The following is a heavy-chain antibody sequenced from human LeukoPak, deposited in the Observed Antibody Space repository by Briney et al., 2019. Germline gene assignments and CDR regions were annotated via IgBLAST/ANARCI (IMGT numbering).Heavy chain of an antibody. CDR3: ARVDDLDAFDM. V-gene: IGHV3-30*04. CDR2: ISYDGSNK. D-gene: IGHD2-2*03. CDR1: GFTFSNYA. Sequence: GGSLRLSCAASGFTFSNYAIQWVRQAPGKGLEWVAVISYDGSNKYYADSVKGRFTISRDNSKNTLFLQMNSLRAEDTAVYYCARVDDLDAFDMWGQGTMVTVSS. J-gene: IGHJ3*02.